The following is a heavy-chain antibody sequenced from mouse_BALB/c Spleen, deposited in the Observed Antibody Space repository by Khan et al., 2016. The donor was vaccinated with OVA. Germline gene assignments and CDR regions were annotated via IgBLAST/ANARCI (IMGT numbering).Heavy chain of an antibody. CDR1: GYTFTDYY. D-gene: IGHD2-2*01. CDR3: ARSGIGSFAY. Sequence: QVQLQQSGAELARPGASVKLSCKASGYTFTDYYINWVKQRTGQGLEWIGEIYPGSGNTYYNEKFKAKATLTADKSSSTAFMQLNSLTSEDSSVYFCARSGIGSFAYWGQGTLVTVSA. J-gene: IGHJ3*01. CDR2: IYPGSGNT. V-gene: IGHV1-77*01.